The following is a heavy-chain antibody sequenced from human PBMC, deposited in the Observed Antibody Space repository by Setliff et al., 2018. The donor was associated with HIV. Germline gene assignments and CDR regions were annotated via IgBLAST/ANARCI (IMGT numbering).Heavy chain of an antibody. D-gene: IGHD3-9*01. V-gene: IGHV7-4-1*02. J-gene: IGHJ5*02. CDR3: ASFSGYIDWSAHNWFDP. CDR2: INTNTGKP. CDR1: GYTFRSYG. Sequence: ASVKVSCKASGYTFRSYGINWVRQAPGQGLEWMGWINTNTGKPTYAQGFTGRYVFSLATSVSAAYLQINSLKAEDSAVYYCASFSGYIDWSAHNWFDPWGQGTLVTVSS.